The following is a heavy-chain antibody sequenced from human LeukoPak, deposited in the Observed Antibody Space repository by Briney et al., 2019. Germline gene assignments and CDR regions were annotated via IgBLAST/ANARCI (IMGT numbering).Heavy chain of an antibody. CDR2: IYYSGST. J-gene: IGHJ6*03. CDR1: GGSISSYY. CDR3: ARESNSGAAAGDYYYYYYMDV. D-gene: IGHD6-13*01. V-gene: IGHV4-59*01. Sequence: SETLSLTCTVSGGSISSYYWSWIRQPPGKGLEWIGYIYYSGSTNYNPSLKSRVTISVDTSKNQFSLKLSSVTAADTAVYYCARESNSGAAAGDYYYYYYMDVWGQGKTVLVSS.